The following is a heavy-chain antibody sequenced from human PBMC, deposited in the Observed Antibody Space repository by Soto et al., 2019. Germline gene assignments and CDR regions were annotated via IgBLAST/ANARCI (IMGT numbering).Heavy chain of an antibody. D-gene: IGHD4-17*01. CDR3: ARDGLSVTRYPDAFDI. CDR2: ISSSSSTI. J-gene: IGHJ3*02. V-gene: IGHV3-48*02. CDR1: GFTFSSYS. Sequence: EVQLVESGGGLVQPGGTLRPSCAAAGFTFSSYSMNWVRQAPGKGLEWVSYISSSSSTIYYADSVKGRFTISRDNAKNSLYLQINSLRDEDTAVYYCARDGLSVTRYPDAFDIWGQGTMVTVSS.